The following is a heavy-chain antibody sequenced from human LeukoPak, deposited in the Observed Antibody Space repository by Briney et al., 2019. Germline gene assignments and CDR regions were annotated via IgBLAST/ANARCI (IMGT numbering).Heavy chain of an antibody. V-gene: IGHV1-2*02. D-gene: IGHD2-2*01. CDR2: INPNSGGT. Sequence: ASVKVSCKASGYTFTGYYMHWVRKAPGQGLEGMGWINPNSGGTNYAQKFQGRVTMTRDTSISTAYMELSRLRSDDTAVYYCAISGIFCSSTSCYAPYYYYYMDVWGKGTTVTVSS. CDR3: AISGIFCSSTSCYAPYYYYYMDV. CDR1: GYTFTGYY. J-gene: IGHJ6*03.